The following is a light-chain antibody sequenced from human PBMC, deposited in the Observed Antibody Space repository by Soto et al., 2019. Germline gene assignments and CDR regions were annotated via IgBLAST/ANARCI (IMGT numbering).Light chain of an antibody. Sequence: EIVMTQSPTTLSVSPGERATLSCRASQSVSSNLAWYQQKAGQTPRLLIYDAFTRATGIPDRFSGSGFGTEFTLTINSLQSEDFAVYYCQQYNNWPPWTFGQGTKVEIK. CDR1: QSVSSN. V-gene: IGKV3-15*01. CDR2: DAF. CDR3: QQYNNWPPWT. J-gene: IGKJ1*01.